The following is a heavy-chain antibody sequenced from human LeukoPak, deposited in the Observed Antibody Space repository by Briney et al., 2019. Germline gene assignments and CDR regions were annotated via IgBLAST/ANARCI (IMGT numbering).Heavy chain of an antibody. CDR1: GYSISSGYY. J-gene: IGHJ4*02. V-gene: IGHV4-61*01. D-gene: IGHD3-16*01. Sequence: PSETLSLTCAVSGYSISSGYYWGWIRQPPGKGLEWIGYIYYSGSTNYNPSLKSRVTISVDTSKNQFSLKLSSVTAADTAVYYCARVNRGGAVDYWGQGTLVTVSS. CDR3: ARVNRGGAVDY. CDR2: IYYSGST.